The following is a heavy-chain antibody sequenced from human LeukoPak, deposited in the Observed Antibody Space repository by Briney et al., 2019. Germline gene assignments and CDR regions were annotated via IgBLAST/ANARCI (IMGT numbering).Heavy chain of an antibody. D-gene: IGHD3-22*01. CDR2: INRNSGGT. CDR1: GYTFTGYY. J-gene: IGHJ4*02. V-gene: IGHV1-2*06. Sequence: ASVKVSCKXSGYTFTGYYMHWVRQSPGQGLEWMGRINRNSGGTNYAQKFQGRVTMTRDTSISTAYMELSRLRSDDTAVYYCARDPDYYYYDSSGSRHDYWGQGTLVTVSS. CDR3: ARDPDYYYYDSSGSRHDY.